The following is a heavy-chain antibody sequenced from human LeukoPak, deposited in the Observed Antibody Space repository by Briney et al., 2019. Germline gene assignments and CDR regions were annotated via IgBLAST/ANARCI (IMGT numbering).Heavy chain of an antibody. V-gene: IGHV3-48*01. J-gene: IGHJ4*02. CDR3: ARLDSGTYSRPFDY. Sequence: GGSLRLSCAASGFTFSSYSMNWVRQAPGKGLEWVSYISSSSSTIYYADSVKGRFTISRDNAKNSLFLQMNSLRAEDTAVYYCARLDSGTYSRPFDYWGQGTLVTVSS. CDR2: ISSSSSTI. D-gene: IGHD1-26*01. CDR1: GFTFSSYS.